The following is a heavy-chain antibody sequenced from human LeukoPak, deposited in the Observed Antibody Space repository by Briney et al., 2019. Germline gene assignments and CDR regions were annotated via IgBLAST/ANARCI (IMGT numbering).Heavy chain of an antibody. CDR2: TRYDGGNK. Sequence: GGSLGLSCAASGFTFSSYGMHWVRQAPGKGLEWVAFTRYDGGNKYYADSVKGRFTISRDNSKNTLYLQMNSLRAEDTAVYYCAKEYGSGSYLFDYWGQGTLVTVSS. CDR1: GFTFSSYG. CDR3: AKEYGSGSYLFDY. D-gene: IGHD3-10*01. J-gene: IGHJ4*02. V-gene: IGHV3-30*02.